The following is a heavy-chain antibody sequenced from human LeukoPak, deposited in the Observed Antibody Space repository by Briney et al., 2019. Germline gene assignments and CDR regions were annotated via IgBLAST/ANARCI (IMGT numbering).Heavy chain of an antibody. CDR3: AKGGVDTAMVTVYYYYGMDV. CDR2: ISGSGGST. Sequence: GGSLRLSCAASGFTFSSYAMIGVRQAPGKGLERVSAISGSGGSTYYADSVKGRFTISRDNSKNTLYLQMNSLRAGDTAVYYCAKGGVDTAMVTVYYYYGMDVWGQGTTVTASS. D-gene: IGHD5-18*01. J-gene: IGHJ6*02. V-gene: IGHV3-23*01. CDR1: GFTFSSYA.